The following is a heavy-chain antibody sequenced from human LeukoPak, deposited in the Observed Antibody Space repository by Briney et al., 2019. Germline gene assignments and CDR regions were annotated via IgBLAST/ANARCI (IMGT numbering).Heavy chain of an antibody. CDR2: IIPILGIA. Sequence: ASVKVSCEASGGTFSSYAISWVRQAPGQGLEWMGRIIPILGIANYAQKFQGRVTITADKSTSTAYMELSSLRSEDTAVYYCARSPRGYSSSENWFDPWGQGTLVTVSS. V-gene: IGHV1-69*04. CDR1: GGTFSSYA. J-gene: IGHJ5*02. D-gene: IGHD6-13*01. CDR3: ARSPRGYSSSENWFDP.